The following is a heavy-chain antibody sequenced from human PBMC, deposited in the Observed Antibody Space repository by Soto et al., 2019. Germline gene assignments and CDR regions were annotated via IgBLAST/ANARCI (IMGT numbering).Heavy chain of an antibody. CDR2: ISYDGSNK. D-gene: IGHD3-16*01. CDR3: ARDGGSY. CDR1: GFTFSGSA. V-gene: IGHV3-30*04. Sequence: PGGSLRLSCAASGFTFSGSAMHWVRQAPGKGLEWVAVISYDGSNKYYADSVKGRFTISRDNSKNTLYLQVNSLRAEDTAVYHCARDGGSYWGQGTPVTVSS. J-gene: IGHJ4*02.